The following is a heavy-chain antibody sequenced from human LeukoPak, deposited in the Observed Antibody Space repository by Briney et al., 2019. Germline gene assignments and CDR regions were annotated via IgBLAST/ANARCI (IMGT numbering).Heavy chain of an antibody. CDR2: INPNSGGT. V-gene: IGHV1-2*02. J-gene: IGHJ6*02. Sequence: ASVKVSCKASGYTFTGYYMHWVRQAPGQGLEWMGWINPNSGGTNYAQKLQGRVTMTTDTSTSTAYMELRSLRPDDTAVYYCATSIAAAGGYYYYGMDVWGQGTTVTVSS. CDR1: GYTFTGYY. D-gene: IGHD6-13*01. CDR3: ATSIAAAGGYYYYGMDV.